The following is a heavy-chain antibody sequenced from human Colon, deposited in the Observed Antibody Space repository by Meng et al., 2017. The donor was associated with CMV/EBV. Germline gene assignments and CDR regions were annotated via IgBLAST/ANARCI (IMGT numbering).Heavy chain of an antibody. D-gene: IGHD3-3*01. CDR1: GYTFSSFG. CDR3: ASSSLGFWSGYDVKLGYGFDV. CDR2: ITNYNDNS. V-gene: IGHV1-18*01. Sequence: ASVKVSCKASGYTFSSFGINWVRQAPGQGREWMGWITNYNDNSNYAQNFQGRVTMTTDTSTSTAYMELRSLRSDDTAVYYWASSSLGFWSGYDVKLGYGFDVWGQGTTVTVSS. J-gene: IGHJ6*02.